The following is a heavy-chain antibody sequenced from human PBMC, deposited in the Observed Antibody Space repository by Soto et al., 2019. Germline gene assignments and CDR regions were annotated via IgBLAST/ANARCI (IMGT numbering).Heavy chain of an antibody. J-gene: IGHJ3*02. CDR1: GGSISSYY. V-gene: IGHV4-59*01. CDR2: IYYSGST. Sequence: QVQLQESGPGLVKPSETLSLTCTVSGGSISSYYWSWIRQPPGKGLAWIGYIYYSGSTNYNPSLTSRVTISVDTSKNQFSLKLSSVTAADTAVYYCARVWGGAFDIWGQGTMVTVSS. CDR3: ARVWGGAFDI. D-gene: IGHD3-10*01.